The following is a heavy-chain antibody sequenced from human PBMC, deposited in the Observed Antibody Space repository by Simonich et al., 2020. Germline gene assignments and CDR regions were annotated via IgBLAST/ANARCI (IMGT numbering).Heavy chain of an antibody. CDR3: ARGALTGDYYYMDV. D-gene: IGHD7-27*01. CDR2: VNPNSGGT. V-gene: IGHV1-2*02. CDR1: GYTFTGYY. Sequence: QVQLVQSGAEVKKPGASVKVSCKASGYTFTGYYMHWVRQAPGQGLEWMGCVNPNSGGTNYAQKLQGRVTMTRDTSISTAYMELSRLRSDDTAVYYCARGALTGDYYYMDVWGKGTTVTVSS. J-gene: IGHJ6*03.